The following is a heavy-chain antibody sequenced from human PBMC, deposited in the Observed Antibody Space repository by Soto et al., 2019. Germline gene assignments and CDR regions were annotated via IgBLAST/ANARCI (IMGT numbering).Heavy chain of an antibody. D-gene: IGHD3-3*02. CDR2: IFYLGSS. J-gene: IGHJ5*02. CDR3: ARHSLALRKNNWFGP. V-gene: IGHV4-39*01. CDR1: GDSIISSDFY. Sequence: LSLTCTVSGDSIISSDFYWGWVRQPPGKGLEWIGSIFYLGSSYYNPSLKSRVTMSVDTSKNQFSLRLRSVTAADTALYFCARHSLALRKNNWFGPWGQGIMVTVSS.